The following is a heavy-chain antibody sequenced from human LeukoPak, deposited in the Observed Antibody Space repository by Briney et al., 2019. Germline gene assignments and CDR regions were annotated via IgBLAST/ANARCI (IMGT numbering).Heavy chain of an antibody. V-gene: IGHV1-2*02. CDR3: ARVRTVQWVHDAFEM. CDR2: NSPDSGGT. J-gene: IGHJ3*02. CDR1: GYTFTGYN. Sequence: ASVKVSCKASGYTFTGYNIHWVRQAPGQGPEWMGWNSPDSGGTYYAQNFQGRLTMTRDTSINTAYMELSSLTSDDTAVYYCARVRTVQWVHDAFEMWGQERMVTVSS. D-gene: IGHD2-2*01.